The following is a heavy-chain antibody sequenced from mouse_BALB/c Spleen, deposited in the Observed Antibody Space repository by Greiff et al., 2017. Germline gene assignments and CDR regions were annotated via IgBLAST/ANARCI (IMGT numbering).Heavy chain of an antibody. V-gene: IGHV14-3*02. CDR2: IDPANGNT. CDR3: ARQRGPPMDY. Sequence: VQLKQSGAELVQPGASVKLSCTASGFNIKDTYMHWVKQRPEQGLEWIGRIDPANGNTKYDPKFQGKATITADTSSNTAYLQLSSLTSEDTAVYYCARQRGPPMDYWGQGTSVTVSA. CDR1: GFNIKDTY. J-gene: IGHJ4*01.